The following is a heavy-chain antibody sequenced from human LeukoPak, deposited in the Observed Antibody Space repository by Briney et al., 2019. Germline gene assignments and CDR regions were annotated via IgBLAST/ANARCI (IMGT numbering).Heavy chain of an antibody. J-gene: IGHJ5*02. CDR2: ISAYNVNT. Sequence: GASVKVSCKASGYTFTSYGISWVRQAPGQGLEWMGWISAYNVNTNYAQEVQGRVSMTTDTSTTTAYLELRSLRSDDTAMYYCARGGGLVPGTWFDPWGQGTLVTVSS. D-gene: IGHD6-19*01. CDR3: ARGGGLVPGTWFDP. V-gene: IGHV1-18*01. CDR1: GYTFTSYG.